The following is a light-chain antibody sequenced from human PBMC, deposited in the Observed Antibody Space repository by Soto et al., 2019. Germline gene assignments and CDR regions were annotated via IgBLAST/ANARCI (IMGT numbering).Light chain of an antibody. V-gene: IGLV2-14*01. CDR2: EVT. CDR3: SSYTRSRTYV. CDR1: SSDVGGYNY. Sequence: QSALTQPPSASGSPGQSVTISCTGTSSDVGGYNYVSWFQQHPGKAPKLLIYEVTNRPSGVSYRFSGSKSGSTASLTISGLQAEDEADYYCSSYTRSRTYVFGTGTKVTVL. J-gene: IGLJ1*01.